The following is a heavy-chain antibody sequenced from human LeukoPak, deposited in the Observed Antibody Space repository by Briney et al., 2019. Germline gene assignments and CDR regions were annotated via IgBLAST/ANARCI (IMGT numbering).Heavy chain of an antibody. Sequence: ASVKVSCKASGYTSTGYYMHWVRQAPGQGLEWTGWINPNSGGTNYAQKFQGRVTMTRDTSISTAYMELSRLRSDDTAVYYCARESCIAAAGMPTYAFDIWGQGTMVTVSS. J-gene: IGHJ3*02. CDR3: ARESCIAAAGMPTYAFDI. CDR1: GYTSTGYY. V-gene: IGHV1-2*02. CDR2: INPNSGGT. D-gene: IGHD6-13*01.